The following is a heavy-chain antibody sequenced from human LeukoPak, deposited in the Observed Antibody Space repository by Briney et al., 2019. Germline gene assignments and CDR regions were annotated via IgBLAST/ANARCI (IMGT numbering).Heavy chain of an antibody. Sequence: SETLSLTCTVSGGSISNSYWSWIRQPPGKGLEWLGYIYYSGSTNYNPSLKSRVTMSVDTSKNQFSLKLSSVTAADTAVYYCARRRDSGWNDAFDIWGQGTMVTVSS. CDR1: GGSISNSY. CDR2: IYYSGST. J-gene: IGHJ3*02. D-gene: IGHD6-19*01. V-gene: IGHV4-59*01. CDR3: ARRRDSGWNDAFDI.